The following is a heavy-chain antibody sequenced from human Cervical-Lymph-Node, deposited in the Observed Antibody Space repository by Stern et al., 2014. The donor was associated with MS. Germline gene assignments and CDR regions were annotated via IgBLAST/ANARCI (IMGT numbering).Heavy chain of an antibody. CDR2: VYYSGTT. Sequence: QLQLQESGPGLVKPSETLSLTCTVSGDSISSYYWSWIRQPPGKGLEWIGHVYYSGTTYYNPSLTGRVTISVDTSKKQFSLTLNSVTAADTAVYYCARLSTVVDYWGQGTLVTVSS. D-gene: IGHD4-23*01. CDR3: ARLSTVVDY. V-gene: IGHV4-59*08. CDR1: GDSISSYY. J-gene: IGHJ4*02.